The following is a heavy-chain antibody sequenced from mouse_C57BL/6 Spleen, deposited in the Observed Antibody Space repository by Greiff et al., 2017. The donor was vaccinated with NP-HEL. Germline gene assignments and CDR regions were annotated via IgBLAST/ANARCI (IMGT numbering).Heavy chain of an antibody. CDR1: GFSFNTYA. V-gene: IGHV10-1*01. CDR3: VRRLWDSNHSYYYAMDY. CDR2: IRSKSNNYAT. Sequence: EVQGVESGGGLVQPKGSLKLSCAASGFSFNTYAMNWVRQAPGKGLEWVARIRSKSNNYATYYADSVKARFTISRDDSESMLYLQMNNLKTEDTAMYYCVRRLWDSNHSYYYAMDYWGQGTSVTVSS. D-gene: IGHD2-5*01. J-gene: IGHJ4*01.